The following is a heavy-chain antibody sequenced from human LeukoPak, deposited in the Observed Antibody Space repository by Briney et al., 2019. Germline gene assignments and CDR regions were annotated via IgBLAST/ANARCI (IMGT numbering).Heavy chain of an antibody. CDR1: GFTVSSNY. J-gene: IGHJ4*02. Sequence: GGSLRLSCAASGFTVSSNYMSWVRQAPGKGLEWVSIIYSGGSTYYADSVKGRFTISRDNSKNTLYFQMNSLRAEDTAVYYCARTRMVRGVIFFFDYWGQGTLVTVSS. CDR3: ARTRMVRGVIFFFDY. CDR2: IYSGGST. V-gene: IGHV3-53*01. D-gene: IGHD3-10*01.